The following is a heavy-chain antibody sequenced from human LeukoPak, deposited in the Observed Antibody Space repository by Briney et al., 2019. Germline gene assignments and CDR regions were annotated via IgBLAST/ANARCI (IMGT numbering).Heavy chain of an antibody. CDR3: ASNFAASGSLF. V-gene: IGHV1-69*05. CDR1: GGTFSSYA. Sequence: ASVKVSCKASGGTFSSYAISWVRQAPGQGLGWMGGIIPIFGTANYAQKFQGRVTITTDESTSTAYMELSSLRSEDTAVYYCASNFAASGSLFWGQGTLVTVSS. J-gene: IGHJ4*02. D-gene: IGHD3-10*01. CDR2: IIPIFGTA.